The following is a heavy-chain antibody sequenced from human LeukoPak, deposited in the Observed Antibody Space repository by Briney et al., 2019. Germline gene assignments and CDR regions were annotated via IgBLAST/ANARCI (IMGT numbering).Heavy chain of an antibody. J-gene: IGHJ5*02. CDR2: INPDSGGT. V-gene: IGHV1-2*02. CDR3: ARVSYGSGSYYNLVRDNWFDP. Sequence: GASVKVSCKASGYTFTGYYMHWVRQAPGQGLEWMGWINPDSGGTNYAQKFQGRVTMTRDTSISTAYMELSRLRSDDTAVYYCARVSYGSGSYYNLVRDNWFDPWGQGTLVTVSS. D-gene: IGHD3-10*01. CDR1: GYTFTGYY.